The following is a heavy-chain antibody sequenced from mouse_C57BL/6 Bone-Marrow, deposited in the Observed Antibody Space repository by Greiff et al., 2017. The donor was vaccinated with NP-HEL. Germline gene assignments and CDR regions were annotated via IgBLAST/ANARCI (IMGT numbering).Heavy chain of an antibody. Sequence: QVQLQQSGAELARPGASVKLSCKASGYTFTSYGISWVKQRPGQGLEWIGEIYPRSGNTYYNEKFKGKATLTADKSSSAAYMELRSLTSEDSAVYFCARERNVDGFAYWGQGTLVTVSA. J-gene: IGHJ3*01. CDR3: ARERNVDGFAY. CDR1: GYTFTSYG. CDR2: IYPRSGNT. V-gene: IGHV1-81*01.